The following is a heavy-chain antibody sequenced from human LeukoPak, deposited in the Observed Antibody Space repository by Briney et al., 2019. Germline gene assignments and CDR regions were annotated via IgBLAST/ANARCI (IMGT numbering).Heavy chain of an antibody. CDR3: ARAKQWLVHHDY. J-gene: IGHJ4*02. CDR2: INPNSGGT. Sequence: GASVKVSCKASGYTFTGYYMHWVRQAPGQGLEWMGWINPNSGGTNYAQKFRGRVTMTRDTSISTAYMELSRLRSDDTAVYYCARAKQWLVHHDYWGQGTLVTVSS. V-gene: IGHV1-2*02. CDR1: GYTFTGYY. D-gene: IGHD6-19*01.